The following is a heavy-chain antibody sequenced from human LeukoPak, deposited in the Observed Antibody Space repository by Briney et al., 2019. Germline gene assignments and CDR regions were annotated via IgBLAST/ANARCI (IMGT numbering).Heavy chain of an antibody. CDR2: IRYDGSNK. Sequence: GGSLRLSCAASGFTFSSYGMHWVRQAPGKGLEWVAFIRYDGSNKYYADSVKGRFTISRDNSKNTLYLQMNSLRAEDTAVYYCAKDSPTTIFGVVIESAGTRSFDYWGQGTLVTVSS. J-gene: IGHJ4*02. D-gene: IGHD3-3*01. V-gene: IGHV3-30*02. CDR3: AKDSPTTIFGVVIESAGTRSFDY. CDR1: GFTFSSYG.